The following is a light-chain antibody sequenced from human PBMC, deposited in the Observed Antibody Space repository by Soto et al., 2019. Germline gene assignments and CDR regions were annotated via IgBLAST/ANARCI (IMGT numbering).Light chain of an antibody. CDR3: QQYYSFPPIT. CDR2: AAS. Sequence: VIWMTQSPSLLSASTGDRVTISCRMSQGIRSYLAWYQQKPGKAPELLIYAASTLQSGVPSRFSGSGSGTDFTLTISCLQSEDFATYYCQQYYSFPPITFGPGTKVDIK. J-gene: IGKJ3*01. CDR1: QGIRSY. V-gene: IGKV1D-8*01.